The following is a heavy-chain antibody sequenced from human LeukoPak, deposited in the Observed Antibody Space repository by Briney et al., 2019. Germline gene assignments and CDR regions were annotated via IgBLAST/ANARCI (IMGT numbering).Heavy chain of an antibody. V-gene: IGHV1-46*01. CDR2: INPSGGST. Sequence: ASVKVSCKASGYTFTSYYMHWVRQAPGQGLEWMGIINPSGGSTSYAQKFQGRLSLTRDMSTSTDYMELSSLRSEDTAVYYCARDNSVGDTAWWFDPWGQGTLVTVSS. CDR1: GYTFTSYY. J-gene: IGHJ5*02. D-gene: IGHD1-26*01. CDR3: ARDNSVGDTAWWFDP.